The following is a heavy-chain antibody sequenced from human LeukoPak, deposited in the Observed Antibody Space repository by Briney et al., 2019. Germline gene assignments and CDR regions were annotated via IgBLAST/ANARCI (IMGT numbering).Heavy chain of an antibody. V-gene: IGHV3-30*02. CDR1: GFTFSSYG. J-gene: IGHJ4*02. D-gene: IGHD6-13*01. Sequence: GGSLRLSCAASGFTFSSYGMHWVRQAPGKGLEWLAYIRHDGSNKYYADCVKGRFTISRDNSKNTVYLQMNSLRAEDTAVYYCAKDESQSSSYNYGFADYWGQGTLVTVSS. CDR2: IRHDGSNK. CDR3: AKDESQSSSYNYGFADY.